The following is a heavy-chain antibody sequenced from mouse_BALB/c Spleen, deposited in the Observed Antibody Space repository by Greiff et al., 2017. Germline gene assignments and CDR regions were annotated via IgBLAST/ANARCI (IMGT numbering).Heavy chain of an antibody. Sequence: DVMLVESGGGLVKPGGSLKLSCAASGSTFSSYAMSWVRQTPEKRLEWVASISSGGSTYYPDSVKGRFTISRDNARNILYLQMSSLRSEDTAMYYCARYPLSTMITTGAMDYWGQGTSVTVSS. CDR3: ARYPLSTMITTGAMDY. J-gene: IGHJ4*01. CDR1: GSTFSSYA. CDR2: ISSGGST. D-gene: IGHD2-4*01. V-gene: IGHV5-6-5*01.